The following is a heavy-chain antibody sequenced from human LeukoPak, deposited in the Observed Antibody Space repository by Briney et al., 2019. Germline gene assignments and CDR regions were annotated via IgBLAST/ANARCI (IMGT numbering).Heavy chain of an antibody. CDR3: ARGGYSSSWDY. CDR2: IYHSGST. D-gene: IGHD6-13*01. Sequence: PSETLSLTCAVSGGSISSGGYSWSWIRQPPGKGLEWIGYIYHSGSTYYNPSLKSRVTISVDTSKNQFSLKLSSVTAADTAVYYCARGGYSSSWDYWGQGTLVTVSS. J-gene: IGHJ4*02. V-gene: IGHV4-30-2*01. CDR1: GGSISSGGYS.